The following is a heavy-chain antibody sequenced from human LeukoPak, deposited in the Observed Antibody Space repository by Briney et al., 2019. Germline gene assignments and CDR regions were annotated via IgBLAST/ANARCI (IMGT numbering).Heavy chain of an antibody. Sequence: PSETLSLTCAVYGGSFSGYYWSWIRQPPGKGLEWIGEINHSGSTNYNPSLKSRVTISVDTSKNQFSLKLSSVTAADTAVYYCASASQYSSSWYRGWWFDPWGQGTLVTVSS. CDR1: GGSFSGYY. J-gene: IGHJ5*02. CDR3: ASASQYSSSWYRGWWFDP. V-gene: IGHV4-34*01. D-gene: IGHD6-13*01. CDR2: INHSGST.